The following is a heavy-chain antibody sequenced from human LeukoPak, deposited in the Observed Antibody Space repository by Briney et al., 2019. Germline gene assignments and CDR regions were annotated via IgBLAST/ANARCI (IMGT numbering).Heavy chain of an antibody. J-gene: IGHJ5*02. CDR2: ISSSGSTI. V-gene: IGHV3-11*01. Sequence: PGGSLRLSCAASGFTFSDYYMSWIRQAPGKGLEGVSYISSSGSTIYYADSVKGRFTISRDNAKNSLYLQMNSLRAEDTAVYYCARDTGEYSGPTRGDWFDPWGQGTLVTVSS. CDR1: GFTFSDYY. CDR3: ARDTGEYSGPTRGDWFDP. D-gene: IGHD1-26*01.